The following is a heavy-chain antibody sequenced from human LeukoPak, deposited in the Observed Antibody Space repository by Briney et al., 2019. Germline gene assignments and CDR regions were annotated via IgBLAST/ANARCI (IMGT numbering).Heavy chain of an antibody. J-gene: IGHJ4*02. D-gene: IGHD3-22*01. CDR2: ISVSSSTI. Sequence: WGSLRLSCTASGFSFGSYGMHWVRQAPGKRLQWISYISVSSSTINYADSVRGRFTTSRDNAKNSLFLQLTSLRAEDTGFYYCARGGYYYDAYDSVDYWGQGTLVTVSS. CDR3: ARGGYYYDAYDSVDY. V-gene: IGHV3-48*01. CDR1: GFSFGSYG.